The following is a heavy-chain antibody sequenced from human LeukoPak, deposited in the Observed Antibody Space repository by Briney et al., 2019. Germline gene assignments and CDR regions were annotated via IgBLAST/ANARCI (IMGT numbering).Heavy chain of an antibody. D-gene: IGHD6-19*01. V-gene: IGHV3-7*01. J-gene: IGHJ3*02. CDR3: AKAPPRKWLLNHYPAFDI. CDR1: GFTFSSYW. Sequence: PGGSLRLSCAASGFTFSSYWMSWVRQAPGKGLEWVANIKQDGSEKYYVDSVKGRFTISRDNAKNSLYLQMNSLRAEDTAVYYCAKAPPRKWLLNHYPAFDIWGQGTMVTVSS. CDR2: IKQDGSEK.